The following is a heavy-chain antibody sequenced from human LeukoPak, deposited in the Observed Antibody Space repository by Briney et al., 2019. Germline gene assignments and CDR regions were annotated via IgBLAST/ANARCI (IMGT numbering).Heavy chain of an antibody. V-gene: IGHV3-21*01. J-gene: IGHJ4*02. D-gene: IGHD3-10*01. Sequence: PGGSLRLSCAASGFTFTTYTMNWVRQAPGKGLEWVSSISGSSIYIYYADSVKGRFTISRDNAKNSLYLQMNSLRGEDTAVYHCAISGSGSYYPFDYWGQGTLVTVSS. CDR1: GFTFTTYT. CDR3: AISGSGSYYPFDY. CDR2: ISGSSIYI.